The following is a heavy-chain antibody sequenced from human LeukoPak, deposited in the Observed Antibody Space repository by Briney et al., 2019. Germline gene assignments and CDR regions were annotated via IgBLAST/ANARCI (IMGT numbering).Heavy chain of an antibody. CDR1: GGSISSGSYY. Sequence: SETLSLTCTVSGGSISSGSYYWSWIRQPAGKGLEWIGRIYTSGSTNYNPSLKSRVTISVDTSKNQFSLKLSSVTAADTAVYYCARGVYGSQDYWGQGTLVTVSS. CDR2: IYTSGST. CDR3: ARGVYGSQDY. D-gene: IGHD1-26*01. J-gene: IGHJ4*02. V-gene: IGHV4-61*02.